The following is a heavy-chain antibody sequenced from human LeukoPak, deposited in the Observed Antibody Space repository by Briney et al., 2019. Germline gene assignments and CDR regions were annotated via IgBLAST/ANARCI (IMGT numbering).Heavy chain of an antibody. CDR1: GFTFSSYW. Sequence: GGSLRLSCAASGFTFSSYWMHWVRQVPGKGLVWVSRINSAGSSTSYADSVKGRFTISRDNAKNTLYLHMNSLRAEDTAVYYCARDRGDCSGGTCDGFGYWGQGTLVTVSS. CDR2: INSAGSST. D-gene: IGHD2-15*01. CDR3: ARDRGDCSGGTCDGFGY. J-gene: IGHJ4*02. V-gene: IGHV3-74*01.